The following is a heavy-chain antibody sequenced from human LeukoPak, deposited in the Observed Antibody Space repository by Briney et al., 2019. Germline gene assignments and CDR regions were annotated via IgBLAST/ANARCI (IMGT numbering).Heavy chain of an antibody. V-gene: IGHV3-21*01. Sequence: PGGSRRLSCAASGFTFSNYRMNWVGQSPGKGLKWVSSISGSSSDTRYADSVKGRFTISRDNAKNSLFLQMDSLRAEDTALYYCARDGAGLDYWGQGTLVTVSS. D-gene: IGHD3-16*01. CDR1: GFTFSNYR. J-gene: IGHJ4*02. CDR2: ISGSSSDT. CDR3: ARDGAGLDY.